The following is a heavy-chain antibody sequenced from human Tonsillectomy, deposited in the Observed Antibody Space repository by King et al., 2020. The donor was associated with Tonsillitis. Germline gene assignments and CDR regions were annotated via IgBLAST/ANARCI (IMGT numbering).Heavy chain of an antibody. J-gene: IGHJ4*02. Sequence: QLQESGPGLVKPSETLSLNCTVSGGSIFSGGSYWGWIRQPPGKGLEWIGSMYYGGSAYYNPSVRSRVTISVDTSKNQFSLKLNSVTAADTAVYYCARGIIRHFDWPFEDWGQGTLVTVPS. D-gene: IGHD3-9*01. V-gene: IGHV4-39*07. CDR3: ARGIIRHFDWPFED. CDR2: MYYGGSA. CDR1: GGSIFSGGSY.